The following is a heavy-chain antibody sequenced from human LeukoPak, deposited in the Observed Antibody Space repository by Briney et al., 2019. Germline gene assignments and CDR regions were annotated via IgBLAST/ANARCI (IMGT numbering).Heavy chain of an antibody. J-gene: IGHJ5*02. Sequence: ASVKVSCKASGYTFTSYGISWVRQAPGQGLEWMGWISAYNGNTNYAQKLQGRVTMTTDTSTSTAYMELRSLRSDDTAVYYCARSDLRIAAAGSARQMNWFDPWGQGTLVTVSS. CDR2: ISAYNGNT. V-gene: IGHV1-18*01. CDR3: ARSDLRIAAAGSARQMNWFDP. CDR1: GYTFTSYG. D-gene: IGHD6-13*01.